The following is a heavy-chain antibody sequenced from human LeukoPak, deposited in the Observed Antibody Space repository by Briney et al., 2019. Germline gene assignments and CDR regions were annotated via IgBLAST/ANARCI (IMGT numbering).Heavy chain of an antibody. D-gene: IGHD3-22*01. CDR2: IIPIFGTA. CDR3: ARGFTYYYDSSGYFDY. V-gene: IGHV1-69*05. Sequence: SVKVSCKASGGTFSSYAISWVRQAPGQGLEWMGGIIPIFGTANYAQKFQGRVTIPTDESTSTAYMELSSLRSEDTAVYYCARGFTYYYDSSGYFDYWGQGTLVTVSS. J-gene: IGHJ4*02. CDR1: GGTFSSYA.